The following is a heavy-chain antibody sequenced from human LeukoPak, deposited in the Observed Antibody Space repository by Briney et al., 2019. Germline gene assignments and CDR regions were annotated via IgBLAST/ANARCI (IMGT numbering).Heavy chain of an antibody. J-gene: IGHJ4*02. V-gene: IGHV3-23*01. CDR1: GFTFSSYA. CDR2: ISGSGGST. Sequence: PGGSLRLSCAASGFTFSSYAMSWVRQAPGKGLEWVSAISGSGGSTYYADSVKGRFTISRDNSKNTLYLQMNSLRAEDTAVYYCAKVESRYYGSGSYCHSDYWGQGTLVTVSS. D-gene: IGHD3-10*01. CDR3: AKVESRYYGSGSYCHSDY.